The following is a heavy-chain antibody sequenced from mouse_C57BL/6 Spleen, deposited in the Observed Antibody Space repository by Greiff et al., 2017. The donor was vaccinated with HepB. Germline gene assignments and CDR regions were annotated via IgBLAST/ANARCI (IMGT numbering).Heavy chain of an antibody. Sequence: QVQLQQPGAELVRPGSSVKLSCKASGYTFTSYWMHWVKQRPIQGLEWIGNIDPSDSETHYNQKFKDKATLTGDKSSSTAYMQLSSLTSEDSAVYYWARRGGGYAMDYWGQGTSVTVSS. CDR3: ARRGGGYAMDY. V-gene: IGHV1-52*01. J-gene: IGHJ4*01. CDR2: IDPSDSET. CDR1: GYTFTSYW.